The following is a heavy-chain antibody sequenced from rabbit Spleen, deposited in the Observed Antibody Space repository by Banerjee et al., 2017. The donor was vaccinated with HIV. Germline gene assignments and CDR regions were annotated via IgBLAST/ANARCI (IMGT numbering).Heavy chain of an antibody. CDR2: IYGGSSDST. D-gene: IGHD3-3*01. Sequence: LEESGGGLVKPGGTLTLTCKASGFTISSSYYMCWVRQAPGKGLEWIACIYGGSSDSTYYASWAKGRFTVSKTSSTTVTLQMTSLTAADTATYFCARWISRLDLWGQGTLVTVS. CDR3: ARWISRLDL. J-gene: IGHJ6*01. V-gene: IGHV1S40*01. CDR1: GFTISSSYY.